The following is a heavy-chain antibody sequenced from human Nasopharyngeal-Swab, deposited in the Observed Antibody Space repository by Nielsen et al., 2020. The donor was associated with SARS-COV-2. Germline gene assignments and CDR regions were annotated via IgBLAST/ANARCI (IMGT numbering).Heavy chain of an antibody. CDR2: TTGMGGRT. V-gene: IGHV3-23*01. J-gene: IGHJ5*02. CDR1: GFTFTSHA. CDR3: AKEHCSGGSCYSRRTFDWFDP. D-gene: IGHD2-15*01. Sequence: GESLKISCAVSGFTFTSHAMSWVRQAPGKGREWVSSTTGMGGRTYYADSVTGRFTISRDNSKNTLYLQMNSLRAEDTPIYYCAKEHCSGGSCYSRRTFDWFDPWGQGTLVTVSS.